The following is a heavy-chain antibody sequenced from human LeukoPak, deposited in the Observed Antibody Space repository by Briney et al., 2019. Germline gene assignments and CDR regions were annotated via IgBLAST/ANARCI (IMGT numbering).Heavy chain of an antibody. J-gene: IGHJ4*02. D-gene: IGHD3-3*01. CDR2: IKSKTEGGTT. V-gene: IGHV3-15*07. Sequence: SGGSLRLSCAASGFTLSNAWMNWVRQAPGKGLEWVGRIKSKTEGGTTDYAAPVKGRFTISIDESQNTLYLQMNSLKSEDTAVYYCNTWSVTYKVIFRGQGNLVTVSS. CDR1: GFTLSNAW. CDR3: NTWSVTYKVIF.